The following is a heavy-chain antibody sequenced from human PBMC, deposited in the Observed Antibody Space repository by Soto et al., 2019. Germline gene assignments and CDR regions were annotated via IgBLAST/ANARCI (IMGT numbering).Heavy chain of an antibody. D-gene: IGHD3-22*01. CDR1: GFTFTSSA. CDR2: IVVGSGNT. V-gene: IGHV1-58*01. Sequence: GASVKVSCKASGFTFTSSAVQWVRQARGQRLEWIGWIVVGSGNTNYAQKFQERVTITRDMSTSTAYMELSSLRSEDTAVYYCAAIGYYDSSGYYQFDYWGQGTLVTV. J-gene: IGHJ4*02. CDR3: AAIGYYDSSGYYQFDY.